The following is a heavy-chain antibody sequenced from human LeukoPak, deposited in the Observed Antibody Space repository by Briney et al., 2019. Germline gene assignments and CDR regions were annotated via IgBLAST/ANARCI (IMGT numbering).Heavy chain of an antibody. Sequence: SSETLSLTCTVSGGSISSSVYYWGWIRQPPGKGLEWIEGIYYSGNTYYNPSLKSRVTISVDTSKIQFSLNLSSVTAADTAVYYCASAPRRGSIGGLDDWGQGTLVTVSS. V-gene: IGHV4-39*01. D-gene: IGHD3-10*01. CDR1: GGSISSSVYY. J-gene: IGHJ4*02. CDR2: IYYSGNT. CDR3: ASAPRRGSIGGLDD.